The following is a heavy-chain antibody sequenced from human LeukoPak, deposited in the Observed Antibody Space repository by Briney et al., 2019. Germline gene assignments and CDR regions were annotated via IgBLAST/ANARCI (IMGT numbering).Heavy chain of an antibody. J-gene: IGHJ5*02. V-gene: IGHV1-8*01. CDR2: INPNTGTT. Sequence: GASVKVSCKASGYTFTSYDINWVRQATGQGLEWMGWINPNTGTTGYAEKFQGRVTMTMDPSISTAYMELSSLRSEDTAVYYCVRGVIVVRGFDPWGQGTLVTVSS. D-gene: IGHD3-10*01. CDR3: VRGVIVVRGFDP. CDR1: GYTFTSYD.